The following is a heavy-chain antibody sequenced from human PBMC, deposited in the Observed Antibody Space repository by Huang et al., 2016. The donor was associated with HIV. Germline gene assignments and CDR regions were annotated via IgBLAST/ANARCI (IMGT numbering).Heavy chain of an antibody. J-gene: IGHJ3*01. Sequence: QVQLEESGPGLVKPSETLSLTCTVSGGSIISKYHHWGWIRQPPGKNLEWIGSIYHSGSTHYNPSLKSRVTISVYTSENHFFLRLKSTVAADTAVYYCARHQAYGYYFRGFDVWGQGAIVTVSS. V-gene: IGHV4-39*01. CDR2: IYHSGST. CDR3: ARHQAYGYYFRGFDV. D-gene: IGHD5-18*01. CDR1: GGSIISKYHH.